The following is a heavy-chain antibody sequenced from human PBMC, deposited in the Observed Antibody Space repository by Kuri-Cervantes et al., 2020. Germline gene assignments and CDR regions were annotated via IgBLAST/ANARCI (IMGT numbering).Heavy chain of an antibody. CDR2: INAGNGNT. J-gene: IGHJ5*02. Sequence: ASVKVSCKASGYTFTSYAMHWVRQAPGQRLEWMGWINAGNGNTKYSQKFQGRVTITRDTSASTAYMELSSLRSEDTAVYYCAREEGYSGYDLQNWFDPWGQGTLVTVSS. V-gene: IGHV1-3*01. CDR3: AREEGYSGYDLQNWFDP. D-gene: IGHD5-12*01. CDR1: GYTFTSYA.